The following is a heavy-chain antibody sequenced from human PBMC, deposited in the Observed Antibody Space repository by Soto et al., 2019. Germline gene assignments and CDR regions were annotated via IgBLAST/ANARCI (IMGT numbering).Heavy chain of an antibody. CDR3: AKGSYTNYNWFDP. V-gene: IGHV3-23*01. CDR1: GLTFSSHA. J-gene: IGHJ5*02. D-gene: IGHD4-4*01. CDR2: MSGSGDNT. Sequence: EVQLLESGGGLVQPGGDLRLSCAASGLTFSSHAMSWVREDPGKGLEWVSRMSGSGDNTYQADSVKGRFTVSRNNAKNTLYLQMNSLRVEDTAVYYCAKGSYTNYNWFDPWGQGTLVTVSS.